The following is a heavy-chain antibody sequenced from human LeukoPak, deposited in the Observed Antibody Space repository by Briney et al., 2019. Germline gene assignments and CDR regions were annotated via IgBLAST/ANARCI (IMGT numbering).Heavy chain of an antibody. CDR3: ARVSTVTTFPTRAKYFQH. CDR1: GGSISSGSYY. V-gene: IGHV4-61*02. D-gene: IGHD4-17*01. Sequence: SETLSLTCTVSGGSISSGSYYWSWIRQPAGKGLEWIGRIYTSGSTNYNPSLKSRVTISVDTSKNQFSLKLSSVTAADTAVYYCARVSTVTTFPTRAKYFQHWGQGTLVTVSS. J-gene: IGHJ1*01. CDR2: IYTSGST.